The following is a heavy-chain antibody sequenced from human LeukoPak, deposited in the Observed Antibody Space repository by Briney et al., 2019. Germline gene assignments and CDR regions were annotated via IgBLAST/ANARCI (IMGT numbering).Heavy chain of an antibody. Sequence: GGCLRLSCAASGFTFSSYLMSWVRQAPGKGLEWVANIKQDGREKYYVDSVKGRFTISRDNAKNSLYLQMNSLRAEDTAVYYCARSRWYRAVNYFDYWGQGTLVTVSS. CDR3: ARSRWYRAVNYFDY. CDR2: IKQDGREK. J-gene: IGHJ4*02. CDR1: GFTFSSYL. V-gene: IGHV3-7*01. D-gene: IGHD6-13*01.